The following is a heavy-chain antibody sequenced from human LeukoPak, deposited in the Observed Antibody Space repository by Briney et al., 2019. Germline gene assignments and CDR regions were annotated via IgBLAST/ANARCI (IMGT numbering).Heavy chain of an antibody. Sequence: GGSLRLSCTASGFSFDSHSMSWVRQAPGKGLEWISSIGSRSSPIYYGDSVRGRFTVSRDNAQKSMYLQMDTLGVDDTAIYFCARDLGDGEYFFDFWGQGTLVTVSS. D-gene: IGHD3-16*01. V-gene: IGHV3-48*04. CDR3: ARDLGDGEYFFDF. CDR1: GFSFDSHS. J-gene: IGHJ4*02. CDR2: IGSRSSPI.